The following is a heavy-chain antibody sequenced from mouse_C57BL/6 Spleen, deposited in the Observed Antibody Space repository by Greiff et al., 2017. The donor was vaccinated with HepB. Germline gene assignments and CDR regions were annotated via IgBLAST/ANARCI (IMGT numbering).Heavy chain of an antibody. Sequence: VQLQQSGAELVRPGASVTLSCKASGYTFTDYEMHWVKQTPVHGLEWIGAIDPETGGTAYNQKFKGKAILTADKSSSTAYMELRSLTSGDSAVDYSTRHLCGSSYEETYFESWGQGTTLSESS. CDR3: TRHLCGSSYEETYFES. D-gene: IGHD1-1*01. J-gene: IGHJ2*01. CDR1: GYTFTDYE. CDR2: IDPETGGT. V-gene: IGHV1-15*01.